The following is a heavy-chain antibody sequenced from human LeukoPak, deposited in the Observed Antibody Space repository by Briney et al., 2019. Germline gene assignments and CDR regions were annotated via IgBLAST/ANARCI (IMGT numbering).Heavy chain of an antibody. Sequence: PGGSLRLSCAASGFTFSSYSMNWVRQASGKRPEWVSYITAGSDTIYYADSVKGRFTISRDNARNSLLLQMNSLRVEDTAVYYCTTAKNDYWGQGTLVTVSS. CDR3: TTAKNDY. CDR2: ITAGSDTI. CDR1: GFTFSSYS. J-gene: IGHJ4*02. V-gene: IGHV3-48*01.